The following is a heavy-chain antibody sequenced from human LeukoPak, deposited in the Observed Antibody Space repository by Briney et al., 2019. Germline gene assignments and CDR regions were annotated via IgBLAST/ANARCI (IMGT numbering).Heavy chain of an antibody. Sequence: SQTLSLTCTVSGGSISSGDYYWSWIRQPPGKGLEWIGYIYYSGSTYYNPSLKSRVNISVDTSKKQFSLKLSSVTAADTAVYYCARASVANRDTVGQFDYWGQGTLVTVSS. D-gene: IGHD5-24*01. CDR2: IYYSGST. V-gene: IGHV4-30-4*01. CDR3: ARASVANRDTVGQFDY. J-gene: IGHJ4*02. CDR1: GGSISSGDYY.